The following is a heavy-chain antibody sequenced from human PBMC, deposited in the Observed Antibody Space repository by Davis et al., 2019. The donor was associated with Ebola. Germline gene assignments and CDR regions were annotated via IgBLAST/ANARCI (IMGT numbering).Heavy chain of an antibody. CDR3: ARGEHDYGDYVGYFDY. CDR1: GFTFSSYA. V-gene: IGHV3-30-3*01. D-gene: IGHD4-17*01. J-gene: IGHJ4*02. CDR2: ISYDGSNK. Sequence: PGGSLRLSCAASGFTFSSYAMHWVRQAPGKGLEWVAVISYDGSNKYYADSVKGRFTISRDNSKNTLYLQMNSLRAEDTAVYYCARGEHDYGDYVGYFDYWGQGTLVTVSS.